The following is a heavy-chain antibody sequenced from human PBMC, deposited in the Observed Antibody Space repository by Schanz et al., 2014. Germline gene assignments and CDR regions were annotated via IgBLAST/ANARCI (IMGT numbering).Heavy chain of an antibody. D-gene: IGHD3-10*02. CDR1: GFTFSGFW. CDR2: ISHDGYST. V-gene: IGHV3-23*04. J-gene: IGHJ4*02. CDR3: AKNQYDDVDLSSFYFDF. Sequence: EVQLVESGGGLVQPGGSLRLSCAASGFTFSGFWMTWVRQAPGKGLEYVSAISHDGYSTYYADSVKGRFTISRDSSKNTLYLQMNSLRPEDTAIYYCAKNQYDDVDLSSFYFDFWGQGTLXTVSS.